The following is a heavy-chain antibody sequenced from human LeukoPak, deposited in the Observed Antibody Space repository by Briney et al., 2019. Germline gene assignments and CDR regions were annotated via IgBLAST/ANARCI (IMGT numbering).Heavy chain of an antibody. V-gene: IGHV1-69*13. CDR3: ARIVDIVATITELEAFDI. CDR2: IIPIFGTA. D-gene: IGHD5-12*01. J-gene: IGHJ3*02. CDR1: GGTFSSYA. Sequence: GASVKVSCKASGGTFSSYAISWVRQAPGQGLEWMGGIIPIFGTANYAKKFPGRVTITADESTSTAYMELSSLRSEDTAVYYCARIVDIVATITELEAFDIWGQGTMVTVSS.